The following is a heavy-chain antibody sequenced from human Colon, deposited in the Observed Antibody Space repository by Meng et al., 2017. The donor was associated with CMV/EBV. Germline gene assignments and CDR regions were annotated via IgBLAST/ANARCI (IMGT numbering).Heavy chain of an antibody. CDR2: IWYDGSNK. D-gene: IGHD2-2*01. CDR1: GFTFSSYG. J-gene: IGHJ6*02. CDR3: ARVSGDCSTTACDYYYGMDV. Sequence: GESLKISCAASGFTFSSYGMHWVRQAPGKGLEWVAVIWYDGSNKYYADSVKGRFTISRDNSKNTVYLQMNSLRAEDTAVYYCARVSGDCSTTACDYYYGMDVWGQGTTVTVSS. V-gene: IGHV3-33*01.